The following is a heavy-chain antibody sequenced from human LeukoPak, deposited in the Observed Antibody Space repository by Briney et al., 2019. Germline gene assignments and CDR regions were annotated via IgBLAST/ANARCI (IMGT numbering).Heavy chain of an antibody. V-gene: IGHV1-8*01. D-gene: IGHD2-15*01. CDR3: ARGVGYCSGGSCYYNWFDP. CDR2: MNPNSGNT. CDR1: GYTFTSYD. Sequence: ASVKVSCKASGYTFTSYDINWVRLATGQGLEWMGWMNPNSGNTGYAQKFQGRVTMTRNTSISTAYMELSSLRSEDTAVYYCARGVGYCSGGSCYYNWFDPWGQGTLVTVSS. J-gene: IGHJ5*02.